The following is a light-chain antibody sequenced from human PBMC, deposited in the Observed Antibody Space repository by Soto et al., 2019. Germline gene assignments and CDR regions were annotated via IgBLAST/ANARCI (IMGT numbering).Light chain of an antibody. Sequence: EIVLTQSPGTLSLSPGEGAALSCRTSQSISSSYLAWYQQKPGQAPRLLIYAASSRASGIPDRFSGSGSGTDFTRTISILEPEDFEVYYCQMYGGSHMFSFGQGTKLEIK. CDR2: AAS. CDR3: QMYGGSHMFS. J-gene: IGKJ2*01. CDR1: QSISSSY. V-gene: IGKV3-20*01.